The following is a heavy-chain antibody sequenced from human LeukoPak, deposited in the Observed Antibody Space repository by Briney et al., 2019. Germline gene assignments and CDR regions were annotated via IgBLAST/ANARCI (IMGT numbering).Heavy chain of an antibody. CDR2: IYYSGST. J-gene: IGHJ4*02. V-gene: IGHV4-59*01. CDR3: ARDKKGTSCCDY. D-gene: IGHD2-2*01. CDR1: GGSISSYY. Sequence: SETLSLTCTVSGGSISSYYWSWIRQPPGKGLEWIGYIYYSGSTNYNPSLKSRVTISVDTSKNQFSLKLSSVTAADTAVYYCARDKKGTSCCDYWGQGTLVTVSS.